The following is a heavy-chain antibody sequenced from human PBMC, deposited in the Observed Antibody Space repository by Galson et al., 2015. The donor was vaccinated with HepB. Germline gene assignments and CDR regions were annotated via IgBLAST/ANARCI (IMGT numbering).Heavy chain of an antibody. CDR3: AKVAAPFILGYCSSTSCYGYYFDY. Sequence: SLRLSCAASGLTFSSYAMSWVRQAPGKGLEWVSAISGSGGSTYYADSVKGRFTISRDNSKNTLYLQMNSLRAEDTAVYYCAKVAAPFILGYCSSTSCYGYYFDYWGQGTLVTVSS. CDR1: GLTFSSYA. D-gene: IGHD2-2*01. CDR2: ISGSGGST. J-gene: IGHJ4*02. V-gene: IGHV3-23*01.